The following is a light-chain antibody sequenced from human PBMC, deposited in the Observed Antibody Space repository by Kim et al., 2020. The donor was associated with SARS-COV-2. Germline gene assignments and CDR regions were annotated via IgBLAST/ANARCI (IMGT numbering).Light chain of an antibody. CDR3: AAWDDSLGGHV. CDR1: NSDVGSNY. J-gene: IGLJ2*01. Sequence: GGRVTISGSRSNSDVGSNYVNWYKQFPGMAPKALVYRNDQRPSGVPDRVSGSKSGTSACLAISGLRSDDEADYYCAAWDDSLGGHVFGGGTQLTVL. V-gene: IGLV1-47*01. CDR2: RND.